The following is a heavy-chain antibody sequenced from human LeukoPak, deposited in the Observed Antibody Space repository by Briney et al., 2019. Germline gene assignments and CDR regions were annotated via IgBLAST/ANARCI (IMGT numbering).Heavy chain of an antibody. CDR2: MNPNSGNT. Sequence: ASVKVSCKASGYTFTSYDINWVRQATGQGLGWMGWMNPNSGNTGYAQKFQGRVTMTRNTSISTAYMELSSLRSEDTAVYSCARARDGYNSDWGQGTLVTVSS. CDR3: ARARDGYNSD. CDR1: GYTFTSYD. V-gene: IGHV1-8*01. D-gene: IGHD5-24*01. J-gene: IGHJ4*02.